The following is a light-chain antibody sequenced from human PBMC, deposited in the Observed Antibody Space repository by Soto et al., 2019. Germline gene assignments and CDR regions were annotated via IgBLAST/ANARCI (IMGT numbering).Light chain of an antibody. V-gene: IGKV3-20*01. CDR1: QRFSSSY. CDR3: QQYSSSPRT. J-gene: IGKJ1*01. Sequence: EIVLTQSPATLSLSPGERATLSCRASQRFSSSYSAWYHQKHAEAPRLLIYDAATRAAGIADRCSGGGAGTDFIPLISRLEHEDFVVYYCQQYSSSPRTFGQGTKVDIK. CDR2: DAA.